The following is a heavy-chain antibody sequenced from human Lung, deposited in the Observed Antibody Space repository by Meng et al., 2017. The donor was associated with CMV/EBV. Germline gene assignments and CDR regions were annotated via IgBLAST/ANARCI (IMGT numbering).Heavy chain of an antibody. CDR3: VREDYGDYFFDT. Sequence: GGSLRLSCAAPGFTVSDYYVSWIRQAPGKGLEWLSYISSSGNTIHYADSVKGRFIISRDTPKNSVSLQMNGLRAEDTAVYYCVREDYGDYFFDTWGQGTLVTVSS. V-gene: IGHV3-11*01. CDR2: ISSSGNTI. D-gene: IGHD4-17*01. CDR1: GFTVSDYY. J-gene: IGHJ4*02.